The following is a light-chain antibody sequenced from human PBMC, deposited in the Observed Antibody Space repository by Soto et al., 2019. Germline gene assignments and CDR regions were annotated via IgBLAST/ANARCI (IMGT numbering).Light chain of an antibody. Sequence: EIVMTQSPATLSVSPGERATLSCRASQRVSSNLAWYQQKPGQAPRLLIYGASTRATGIPARFSGSGSGTEFTLTISRLQSEDFAVYYCQHYNNWPPWTFGQGTKVEV. V-gene: IGKV3-15*01. J-gene: IGKJ1*01. CDR2: GAS. CDR3: QHYNNWPPWT. CDR1: QRVSSN.